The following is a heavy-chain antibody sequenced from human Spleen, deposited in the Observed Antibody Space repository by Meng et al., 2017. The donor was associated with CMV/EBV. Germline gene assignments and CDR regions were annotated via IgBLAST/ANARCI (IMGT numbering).Heavy chain of an antibody. CDR3: ARGAGWGSWLDY. CDR2: INPSGGST. CDR1: GYTFTSYY. V-gene: IGHV1-46*01. Sequence: GESLKISCAASGYTFTSYYMHWVRQAPGQGLEWMGIINPSGGSTSYAQKFQGRVTMTRDTSTSTVYMELSSLRSEDTAVYYCARGAGWGSWLDYWGHGTLVTVSS. D-gene: IGHD6-13*01. J-gene: IGHJ4*01.